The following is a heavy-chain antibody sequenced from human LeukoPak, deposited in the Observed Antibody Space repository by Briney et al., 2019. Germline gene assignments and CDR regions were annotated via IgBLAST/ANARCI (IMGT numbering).Heavy chain of an antibody. D-gene: IGHD2-21*02. J-gene: IGHJ6*03. CDR2: INPNSGGT. CDR3: ARELQRYYYYMDV. Sequence: ASVKVSXKASGYTFTGYYMHWVRQAPGQGLEWMGWINPNSGGTNYAQKFQGRVTMTRDTSISTAYMELSRLRSDDTAVCYCARELQRYYYYMDVWGKGTTVTVSS. CDR1: GYTFTGYY. V-gene: IGHV1-2*02.